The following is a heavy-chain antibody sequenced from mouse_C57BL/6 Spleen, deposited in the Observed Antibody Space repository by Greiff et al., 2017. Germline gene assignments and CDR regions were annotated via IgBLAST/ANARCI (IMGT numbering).Heavy chain of an antibody. Sequence: VQLQQPGAELVKPGASVKLSCKASGYTFTSYWMHWVKQRPGRGLEWIGRIDPNSGGTKYNEKFKSKATLTVDKPSSTAYMQLSSLTSEDSAVYYCALLGVITTVVDWYFDVWGTGTTVTVSS. CDR1: GYTFTSYW. CDR2: IDPNSGGT. D-gene: IGHD1-1*01. J-gene: IGHJ1*03. V-gene: IGHV1-72*01. CDR3: ALLGVITTVVDWYFDV.